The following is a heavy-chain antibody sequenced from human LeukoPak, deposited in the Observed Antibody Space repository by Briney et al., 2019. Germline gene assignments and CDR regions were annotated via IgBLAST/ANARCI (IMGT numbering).Heavy chain of an antibody. D-gene: IGHD3-16*02. Sequence: GGSLRLSRAASGFIFSSYTMNWVRQARGKGVEWVSSISSRSTYIYYADSLKGRFTISRDNAKHSLYLQMNSLRAEDTAVYYCAIGVPLGELSFNDWFDPWGQGTLVTVSS. CDR2: ISSRSTYI. J-gene: IGHJ5*02. CDR3: AIGVPLGELSFNDWFDP. CDR1: GFIFSSYT. V-gene: IGHV3-21*01.